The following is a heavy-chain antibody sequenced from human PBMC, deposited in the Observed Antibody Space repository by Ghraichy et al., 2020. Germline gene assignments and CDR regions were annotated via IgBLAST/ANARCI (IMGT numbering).Heavy chain of an antibody. Sequence: GGSLRLSCAASGFTFSSYGMHWVRQAPGKGLEWVAFIRYDGSNKYYADSVKGRFTISRDNSKNTLYLQMNSLRAEDTAVYYCAKGAPRLEPTAADYWGQGTLVTVSS. V-gene: IGHV3-30*02. CDR1: GFTFSSYG. J-gene: IGHJ4*02. CDR2: IRYDGSNK. D-gene: IGHD1-1*01. CDR3: AKGAPRLEPTAADY.